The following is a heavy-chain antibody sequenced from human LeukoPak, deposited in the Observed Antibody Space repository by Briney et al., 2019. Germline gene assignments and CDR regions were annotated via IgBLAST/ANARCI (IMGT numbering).Heavy chain of an antibody. D-gene: IGHD5-18*01. CDR1: GGSISTYY. CDR2: IYTSGSN. CDR3: PRHRGYSYGFDDFNI. V-gene: IGHV4-4*07. Sequence: TSETLSLTCTVSGGSISTYYWSWTRQPAGKGLEWIGRIYTSGSNNYNPSLKSRLTMSIEPSKNQFSLKLSSVTAADTAVYYCPRHRGYSYGFDDFNIWGQGTMVIVSS. J-gene: IGHJ3*02.